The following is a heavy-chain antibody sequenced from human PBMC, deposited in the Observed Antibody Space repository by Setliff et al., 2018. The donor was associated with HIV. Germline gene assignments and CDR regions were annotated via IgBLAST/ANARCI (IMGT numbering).Heavy chain of an antibody. CDR3: ARTYSSSWYGGLGY. Sequence: PSETLSLTCTVSGGSISSYYWSWIRQPPGKGLEWIGHIYIGSTNYNPSLKSRVTISADTSKNQFSLKLSSVTAADTAVYYCARTYSSSWYGGLGYWGLGTLVTVSS. CDR1: GGSISSYY. V-gene: IGHV4-4*08. J-gene: IGHJ4*02. CDR2: IYIGST. D-gene: IGHD6-13*01.